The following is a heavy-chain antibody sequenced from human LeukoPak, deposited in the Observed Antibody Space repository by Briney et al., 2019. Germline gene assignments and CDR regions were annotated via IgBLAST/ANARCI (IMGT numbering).Heavy chain of an antibody. J-gene: IGHJ4*02. V-gene: IGHV3-15*01. D-gene: IGHD1-26*01. CDR1: GFTFTNAW. Sequence: AGGSLRLSCAASGFTFTNAWMNWVRQAPGKGLEWVGRIKSKTAGGTTDYTAPVKGRFTISRDDSKSTLYLQMNSLKTEDTGVYYCTAERGSYYVYWGQGTLVTVSS. CDR2: IKSKTAGGTT. CDR3: TAERGSYYVY.